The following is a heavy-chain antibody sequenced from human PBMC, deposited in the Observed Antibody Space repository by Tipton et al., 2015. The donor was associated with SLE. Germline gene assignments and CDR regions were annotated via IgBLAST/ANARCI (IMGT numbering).Heavy chain of an antibody. CDR3: AREGCSGGSCYDY. V-gene: IGHV4-31*03. D-gene: IGHD2-15*01. CDR1: GGSISSGDYY. CDR2: IHYSGGT. J-gene: IGHJ4*02. Sequence: TLSLTCTVSGGSISSGDYYWSWIRQHPGKGLEWIGYIHYSGGTYYNPSLKSRITISVDTSKNQFSLRLSSVTAADTAFYYCAREGCSGGSCYDYWGQGTQVTVSS.